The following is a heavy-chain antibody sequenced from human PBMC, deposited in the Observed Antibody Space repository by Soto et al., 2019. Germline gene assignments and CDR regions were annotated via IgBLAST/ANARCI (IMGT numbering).Heavy chain of an antibody. CDR3: ARDRESVPAADTGMDV. D-gene: IGHD2-2*01. V-gene: IGHV3-30-3*01. Sequence: QVQLVESGGGVVQPGRSLRLSCAASGFTFSSYAMHWVRQAPGKGLEWVAVISYDGSNKYYADSVKGRFTISRDNSKNTRYLQMNSLRAEDTAVYYCARDRESVPAADTGMDVWGQGTTVTVSS. CDR1: GFTFSSYA. CDR2: ISYDGSNK. J-gene: IGHJ6*01.